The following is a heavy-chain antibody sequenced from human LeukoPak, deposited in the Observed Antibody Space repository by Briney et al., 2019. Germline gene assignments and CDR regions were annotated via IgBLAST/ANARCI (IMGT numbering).Heavy chain of an antibody. D-gene: IGHD3-22*01. Sequence: EGSPRLSCAASGFTFSSYWMSWVRQAPGKGLEGVANIKQDGSEKYYVDSVKGRFTISRDNAKNSLYLQMNSLRAEDTAVYYCAHNRGSYYDSSGYLDYWGQGTLVSVSS. V-gene: IGHV3-7*01. CDR1: GFTFSSYW. CDR2: IKQDGSEK. CDR3: AHNRGSYYDSSGYLDY. J-gene: IGHJ4*02.